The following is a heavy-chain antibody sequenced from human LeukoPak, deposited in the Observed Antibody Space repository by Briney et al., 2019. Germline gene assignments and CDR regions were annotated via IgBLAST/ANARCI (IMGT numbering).Heavy chain of an antibody. Sequence: AQVSSHASSGNFISDAISWGGPARRQGLEWMGGIIPIFGAASYAQKFQGRVTITADESTSTAYMELSSLRSEDTAVYYCAAAGTGWGQGTLVTVST. D-gene: IGHD6-13*01. CDR3: AAAGTG. CDR1: SGNFISDA. J-gene: IGHJ4*02. CDR2: IIPIFGAA. V-gene: IGHV1-69*01.